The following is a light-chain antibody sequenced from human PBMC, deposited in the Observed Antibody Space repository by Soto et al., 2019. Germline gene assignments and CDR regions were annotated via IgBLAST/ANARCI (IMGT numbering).Light chain of an antibody. CDR2: GNS. Sequence: QSVLTQPPSVSGAPGQRVTISCTGSSSNIGAGYDVHWYQQLPGTAPKLLIYGNSNRPSGVPDRFSGSKSGTSASLAITGLQAEDGVVYYCQSYDSSLSGFYVFGTGTKVPVL. J-gene: IGLJ1*01. CDR1: SSNIGAGYD. CDR3: QSYDSSLSGFYV. V-gene: IGLV1-40*01.